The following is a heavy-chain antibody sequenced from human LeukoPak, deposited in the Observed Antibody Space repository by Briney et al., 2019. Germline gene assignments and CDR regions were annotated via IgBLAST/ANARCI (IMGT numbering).Heavy chain of an antibody. Sequence: GGSLRLSCSASGFTFGSYWMNWVRPAPGKGPEWVANIKQDGSEINYVDSVKGRFIISRDNAKNSLYLQMNSLRVDDTAVYYCAGGSGWITGDWGHGTLVTVSS. CDR3: AGGSGWITGD. CDR1: GFTFGSYW. CDR2: IKQDGSEI. J-gene: IGHJ4*01. D-gene: IGHD1-14*01. V-gene: IGHV3-7*03.